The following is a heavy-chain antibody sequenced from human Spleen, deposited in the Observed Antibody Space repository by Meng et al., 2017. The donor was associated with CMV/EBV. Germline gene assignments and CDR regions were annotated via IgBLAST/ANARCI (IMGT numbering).Heavy chain of an antibody. J-gene: IGHJ4*02. Sequence: GSLRLSCAVYGGSFSGYYWSWIRQPPGKGLEWIGEINHSGSTNYNPSPKSRVTISVDTSKNQFSLKLSSVTAADTAVYYCAGTPKDIVVVPAAMTKTYYFDYWGQGTLVTVSS. V-gene: IGHV4-34*01. D-gene: IGHD2-2*01. CDR3: AGTPKDIVVVPAAMTKTYYFDY. CDR2: INHSGST. CDR1: GGSFSGYY.